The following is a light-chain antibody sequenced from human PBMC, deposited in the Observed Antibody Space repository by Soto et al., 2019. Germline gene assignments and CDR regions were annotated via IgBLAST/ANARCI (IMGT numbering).Light chain of an antibody. V-gene: IGKV3-11*01. CDR1: QSVSSY. CDR2: DAS. Sequence: EIVLTQSPGTLSLSPGERPTLSCRASQSVSSYFAWYEQKPGQXPRXXIYDASNRATGIPARFSGSGSGTDFTLTISRLEPEDFAVDYCQQRSNWPRTFGQGTKVDIK. CDR3: QQRSNWPRT. J-gene: IGKJ1*01.